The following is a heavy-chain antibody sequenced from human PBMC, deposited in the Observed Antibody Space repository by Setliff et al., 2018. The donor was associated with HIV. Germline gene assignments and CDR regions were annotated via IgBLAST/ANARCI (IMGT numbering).Heavy chain of an antibody. CDR3: ARYFRDGSYNDY. CDR2: ISDEGRNR. CDR1: GFSFSSYG. J-gene: IGHJ4*02. Sequence: GGSLRLSCAASGFSFSSYGMHWVRQAPGKGLEWVAVISDEGRNRYHADSVKGRFAISRDNAKRSLYLQMNSLRGEDTAVYYCARYFRDGSYNDYWGQGTLVTVS. D-gene: IGHD3-10*01. V-gene: IGHV3-30*03.